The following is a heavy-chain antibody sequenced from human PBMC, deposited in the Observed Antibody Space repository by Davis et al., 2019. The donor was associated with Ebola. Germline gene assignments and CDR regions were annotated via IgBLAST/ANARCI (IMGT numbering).Heavy chain of an antibody. D-gene: IGHD1-26*01. Sequence: GGSLRLSCVASGFTVSSNYMSWVRQAPGKGLEWVSVIYIDGTTYYANSVKGRFTISRDNSKNTLYLQMNSLRAEDTAVYYCARGVGKTAPDYWGQGTLVTVSS. CDR1: GFTVSSNY. CDR3: ARGVGKTAPDY. J-gene: IGHJ4*02. V-gene: IGHV3-53*01. CDR2: IYIDGTT.